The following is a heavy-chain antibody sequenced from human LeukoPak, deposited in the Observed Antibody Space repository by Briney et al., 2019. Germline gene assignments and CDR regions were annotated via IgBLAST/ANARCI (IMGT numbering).Heavy chain of an antibody. CDR1: GSTFTINN. CDR3: ARSSAYYNEADI. J-gene: IGHJ3*02. CDR2: INPSGGST. Sequence: GASVTVSFKRSGSTFTINNIHWVRQAPGQGLEWLGIINPSGGSTTYAQKFQGRVTMTTDTSTSTAYMELTSLRSDDTAVYYCARSSAYYNEADIWGQGTMVTVSS. V-gene: IGHV1-46*01. D-gene: IGHD3-9*01.